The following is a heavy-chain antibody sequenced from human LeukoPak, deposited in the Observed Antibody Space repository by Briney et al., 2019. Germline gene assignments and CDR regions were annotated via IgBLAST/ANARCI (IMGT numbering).Heavy chain of an antibody. CDR2: ITSRGGST. CDR3: VKSSGGSYLN. J-gene: IGHJ1*01. V-gene: IGHV3-64D*09. Sequence: QPGGSLRLSCSASGFTFSSNAMHWVRQAPGKGLEYVSAITSRGGSTYYADSVKGRFTISRDNAKNTLYLQMSSLRAEDTAVYYCVKSSGGSYLNWGQGALVTVSS. D-gene: IGHD2-15*01. CDR1: GFTFSSNA.